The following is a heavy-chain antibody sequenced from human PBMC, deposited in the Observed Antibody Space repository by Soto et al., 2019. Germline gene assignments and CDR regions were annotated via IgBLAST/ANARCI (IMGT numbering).Heavy chain of an antibody. CDR1: GFSFRDHS. Sequence: GGSLRLSCVGSGFSFRDHSMNWVRQPPGKGLQWISGISATGGSTYYADSVKGRFTFSRDNSKNTLYLQVNSLRAEDTAVYYCAKGFIRDCGGDCTVDTWGQGTLVTVSS. V-gene: IGHV3-23*01. D-gene: IGHD2-21*02. CDR2: ISATGGST. J-gene: IGHJ5*02. CDR3: AKGFIRDCGGDCTVDT.